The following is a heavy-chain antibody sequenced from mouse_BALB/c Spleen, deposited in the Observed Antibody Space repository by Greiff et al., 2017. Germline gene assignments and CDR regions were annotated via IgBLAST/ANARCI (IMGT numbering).Heavy chain of an antibody. CDR1: GYSITSDYA. D-gene: IGHD2-10*02. J-gene: IGHJ4*01. CDR2: ISYSGST. CDR3: ARREEYPYAMDY. V-gene: IGHV3-2*02. Sequence: EVQLQESGPGLVKPSQSLSLTCTVTGYSITSDYAWNWIRQFPGNKLEWMGYISYSGSTSYNPSLKSRISITRDTSKNQFFLQLNSVTTEDTATYYCARREEYPYAMDYWGQGTSVTVSS.